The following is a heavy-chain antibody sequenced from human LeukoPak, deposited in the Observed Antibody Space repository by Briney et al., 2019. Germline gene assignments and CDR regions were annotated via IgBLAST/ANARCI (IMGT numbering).Heavy chain of an antibody. Sequence: SQTLSLTCAISGDCVSNNNAAWNWIRQSPSRGLEWLGRTYYRSKWYTDYAVSVSIRITINPDAYKNQFSLQLNSVTAEDTAVYYCASSSLRGSDAFDIWGQGTMVTVSS. J-gene: IGHJ3*02. CDR1: GDCVSNNNAA. CDR3: ASSSLRGSDAFDI. V-gene: IGHV6-1*01. CDR2: TYYRSKWYT. D-gene: IGHD3-16*01.